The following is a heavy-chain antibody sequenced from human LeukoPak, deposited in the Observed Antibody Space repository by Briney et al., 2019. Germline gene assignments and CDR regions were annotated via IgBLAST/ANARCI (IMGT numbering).Heavy chain of an antibody. CDR2: IYSGYSDT. Sequence: GESLKISCKGSGYSFTSYWIGWVRQMPGKGLEWMGIIYSGYSDTIYSPSFQGQVPISADKSISTAYLQWSSLKASDTAMYYCAIADCSGGSCYSGPNHIGTFGAFDIWGQGTMVTVSS. CDR3: AIADCSGGSCYSGPNHIGTFGAFDI. CDR1: GYSFTSYW. V-gene: IGHV5-51*01. D-gene: IGHD2-15*01. J-gene: IGHJ3*02.